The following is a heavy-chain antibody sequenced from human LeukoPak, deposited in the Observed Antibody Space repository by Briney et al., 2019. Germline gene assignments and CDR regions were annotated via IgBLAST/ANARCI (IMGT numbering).Heavy chain of an antibody. J-gene: IGHJ4*02. CDR2: ISGSGGST. D-gene: IGHD6-6*01. CDR1: GFTFSSYA. Sequence: GGSLRLSCAAPGFTFSSYAMSWVRQAPGKGLEWLSAISGSGGSTYYADSVKGRFTISRDNSKNTLYLQMNSLRAEDTAVYYCAKDDSSSPHFDYWGQGTLVTVSS. CDR3: AKDDSSSPHFDY. V-gene: IGHV3-23*01.